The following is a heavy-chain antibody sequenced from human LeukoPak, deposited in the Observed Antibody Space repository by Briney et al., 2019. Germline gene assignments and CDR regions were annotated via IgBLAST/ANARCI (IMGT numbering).Heavy chain of an antibody. CDR3: ASRYYYDSSGQSLIDY. V-gene: IGHV4-39*01. D-gene: IGHD3-22*01. Sequence: SETLSLTCTVSGGSISSSSYYWGWIRQPPGKGLEWVGSIYYSGSTYYNPSLKSRVTISVDTSKNQFSLKLSSVTAADTAVYYCASRYYYDSSGQSLIDYWGQGTLVTVLS. CDR2: IYYSGST. J-gene: IGHJ4*02. CDR1: GGSISSSSYY.